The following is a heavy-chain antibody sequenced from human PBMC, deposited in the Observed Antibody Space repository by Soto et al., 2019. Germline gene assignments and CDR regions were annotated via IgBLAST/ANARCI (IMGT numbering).Heavy chain of an antibody. D-gene: IGHD6-19*01. V-gene: IGHV1-69*06. CDR2: TIPIFGTA. J-gene: IGHJ6*02. CDR1: GGTFSSYA. CDR3: ARLAVAAPWWYYGMDV. Sequence: QVQLVQSGAEVKKPGSSVKVSCKASGGTFSSYAISWVRQAPGQGLEWMGGTIPIFGTANYAQKFQGRVTITADKSTSTAYMELSSLRSEDTAVYYCARLAVAAPWWYYGMDVWGQGTTVTVSS.